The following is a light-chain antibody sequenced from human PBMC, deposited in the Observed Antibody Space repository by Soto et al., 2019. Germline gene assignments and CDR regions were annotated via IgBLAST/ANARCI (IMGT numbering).Light chain of an antibody. Sequence: EIVLTQSPGTLSLSPGERATLCCRASQSVSSSYLAWYQQKPGQAPRLLIYDASSRATGIPDRFSGSGSGTDFTLTISRLEPEDFAVYYCQQYGSSPYTFGQGTKLEIK. CDR3: QQYGSSPYT. V-gene: IGKV3-20*01. J-gene: IGKJ2*01. CDR1: QSVSSSY. CDR2: DAS.